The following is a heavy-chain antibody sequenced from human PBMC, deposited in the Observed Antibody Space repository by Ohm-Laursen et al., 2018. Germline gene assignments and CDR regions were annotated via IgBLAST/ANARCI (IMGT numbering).Heavy chain of an antibody. CDR1: GDSISSYY. CDR3: ASLGYGDSFDY. D-gene: IGHD4-17*01. Sequence: GTLSLTCTVSGDSISSYYWSWIRQPPGKGLEWIGYIYYSGSTNYNPSLKSRVTISVDTSKNQFSLKLSSVTAADTAVYYCASLGYGDSFDYWGQGTLVTVSS. J-gene: IGHJ4*02. CDR2: IYYSGST. V-gene: IGHV4-59*01.